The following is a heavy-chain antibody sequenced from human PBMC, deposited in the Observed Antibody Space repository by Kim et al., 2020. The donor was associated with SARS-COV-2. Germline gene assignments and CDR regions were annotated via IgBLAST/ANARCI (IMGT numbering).Heavy chain of an antibody. J-gene: IGHJ6*02. CDR2: ISYDGSNK. D-gene: IGHD4-17*01. CDR3: ARGADYGFYYYGMDV. CDR1: GFTFSSYA. V-gene: IGHV3-30*04. Sequence: GGSLRLSCAASGFTFSSYAMHWVRQAPGKGLEWVAVISYDGSNKYYADSVKGRFTISRDNSKNTLYLQMNSLRAEDTAVYYCARGADYGFYYYGMDVWGQGTTVTVSS.